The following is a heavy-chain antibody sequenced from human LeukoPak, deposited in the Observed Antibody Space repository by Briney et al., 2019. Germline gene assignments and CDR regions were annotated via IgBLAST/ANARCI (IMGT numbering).Heavy chain of an antibody. CDR1: GFTFSDYY. CDR2: ISSSGSTI. V-gene: IGHV3-11*01. CDR3: ARGGSPYYYDSSGYPNDY. D-gene: IGHD3-22*01. J-gene: IGHJ4*02. Sequence: GGSLRLPCAASGFTFSDYYMSWIRQALGKGLEWVSYISSSGSTIYYADSVKGRFTISRDNAKNSLYLQMNSLRAEDTAVYYCARGGSPYYYDSSGYPNDYWGQGTLVTVSS.